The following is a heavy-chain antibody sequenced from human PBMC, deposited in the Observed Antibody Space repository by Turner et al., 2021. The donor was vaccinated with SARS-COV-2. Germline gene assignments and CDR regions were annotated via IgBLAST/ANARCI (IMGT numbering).Heavy chain of an antibody. CDR2: FDPEDVKT. CDR1: GYTFTSYY. Sequence: GAEVKKPGASVKVSCKASGYTFTSYYMHWVRQAPGKGLECMGGFDPEDVKTIYAQKFQGRVTMTEDTSTDTAYMELSSLRSEDTAVYYCATGYAYCGGDCSIDYWGQGTLVTVSS. CDR3: ATGYAYCGGDCSIDY. V-gene: IGHV1-24*01. D-gene: IGHD2-21*02. J-gene: IGHJ4*02.